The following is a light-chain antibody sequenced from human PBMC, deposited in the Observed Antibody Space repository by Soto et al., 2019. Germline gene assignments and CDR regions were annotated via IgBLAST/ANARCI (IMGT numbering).Light chain of an antibody. CDR2: GAS. J-gene: IGKJ1*01. V-gene: IGKV3-15*01. CDR1: QSVSSN. CDR3: QQYNNWPRT. Sequence: EIVLTQSPGTLSVSPGERATLSCRASQSVSSNLAWYQQKPGQAPRLLIYGASTRATGIPARFSGSGSGTEFTLTISSLQSEDFAVYYCQQYNNWPRTFGQVTKVDIK.